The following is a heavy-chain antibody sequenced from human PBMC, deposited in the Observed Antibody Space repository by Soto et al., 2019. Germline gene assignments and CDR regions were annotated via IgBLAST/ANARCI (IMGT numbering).Heavy chain of an antibody. V-gene: IGHV1-69*14. Sequence: QVQLVQSGAEVQKPGSSVNVSCKASGDTPSTYAISWVRQAPGQGLEWMGGIIPILGRPNYAQRFQGRITISADTSTRTTYMESNSVTSDDTAVFYCAILGLDVDSWGQGTLVIVSS. D-gene: IGHD3-16*01. J-gene: IGHJ4*02. CDR3: AILGLDVDS. CDR2: IIPILGRP. CDR1: GDTPSTYA.